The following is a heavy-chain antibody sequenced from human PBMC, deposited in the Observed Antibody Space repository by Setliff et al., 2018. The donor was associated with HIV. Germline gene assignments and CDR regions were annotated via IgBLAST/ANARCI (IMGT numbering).Heavy chain of an antibody. J-gene: IGHJ4*02. Sequence: PGGSLRLSCAASGFTFSSYGMHWVRQAPGKGLEWVAVIWYDGSNKYYADSVKGRFTISRDNSKNTLYLQMNSLRAEDTAVYYCAKRRQLAEDYYWGQGTLVTVSS. D-gene: IGHD6-6*01. CDR1: GFTFSSYG. V-gene: IGHV3-33*06. CDR3: AKRRQLAEDYY. CDR2: IWYDGSNK.